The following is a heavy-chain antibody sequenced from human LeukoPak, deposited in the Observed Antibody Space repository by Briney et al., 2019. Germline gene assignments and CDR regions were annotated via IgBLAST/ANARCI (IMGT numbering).Heavy chain of an antibody. D-gene: IGHD1-26*01. CDR2: ISYDGSNK. CDR3: AKTSIVGALVY. CDR1: GVTFSSYG. V-gene: IGHV3-30*18. Sequence: GGSLRLSCAASGVTFSSYGMHWVRQAPGKGLDWVAVISYDGSNKYYADSVKGRFTISRDNSKNTLYLQMNSLRAEDTAVYYCAKTSIVGALVYWGQGTLVTVSS. J-gene: IGHJ4*02.